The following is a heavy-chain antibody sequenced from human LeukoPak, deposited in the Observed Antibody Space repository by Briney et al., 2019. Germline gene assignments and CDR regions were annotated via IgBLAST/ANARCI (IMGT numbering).Heavy chain of an antibody. J-gene: IGHJ4*02. D-gene: IGHD3-10*01. CDR3: ARDSFGELRIDY. Sequence: GASVKVSCKASGYTISNYAFTWVRQAPGQGLEWMGLINPSDGSTYYAQKFQGRVTMTRDTSTSTVYMEMSSLRYEDTAVYYCARDSFGELRIDYWGQGTLVTVSS. CDR2: INPSDGST. V-gene: IGHV1-46*01. CDR1: GYTISNYA.